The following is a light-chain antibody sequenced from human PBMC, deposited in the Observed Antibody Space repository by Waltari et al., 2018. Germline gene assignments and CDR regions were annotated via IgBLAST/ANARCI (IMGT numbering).Light chain of an antibody. CDR2: TNN. CDR1: RSHIGRNI. J-gene: IGLJ3*02. V-gene: IGLV1-44*01. Sequence: QSVLTQPPSASGTPGQRATIPCSGSRSHIGRNIVNWYQQLPGTAHKLLIYTNNQRPAGVPDRFSGSKSGTSASLAISGLQSEDEADYHCAAWDDSLTAWVFGGGTKLTVL. CDR3: AAWDDSLTAWV.